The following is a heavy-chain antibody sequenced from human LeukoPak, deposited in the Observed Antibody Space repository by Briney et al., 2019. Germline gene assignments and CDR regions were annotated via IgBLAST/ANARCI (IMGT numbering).Heavy chain of an antibody. Sequence: GGSLRLSCAASGFTFSSYAMHWVRQAPGKGLEWVAVISYDGSNKYYADSAKGRFTISRDNSKNTLYLQMNSLRAEDTAVYYCARDPCGSGWCPDAFDIWGQGTVVTVSS. CDR3: ARDPCGSGWCPDAFDI. CDR1: GFTFSSYA. J-gene: IGHJ3*02. D-gene: IGHD6-19*01. CDR2: ISYDGSNK. V-gene: IGHV3-30-3*01.